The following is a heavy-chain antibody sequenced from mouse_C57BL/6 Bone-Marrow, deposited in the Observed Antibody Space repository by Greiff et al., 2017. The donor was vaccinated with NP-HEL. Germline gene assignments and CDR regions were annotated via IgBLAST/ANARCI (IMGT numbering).Heavy chain of an antibody. V-gene: IGHV1-26*01. CDR3: ASLLYYGNFYYFDY. Sequence: VQLQQSGPELVKPGASVKISCKASGYTFTDYYMNWVKQSHGKSLEWIGDINPNNGGTSYNQKFKGKATLTVDKSSSTAYMELRSLTSEDSAVYYCASLLYYGNFYYFDYWGQGTTLTVSS. CDR1: GYTFTDYY. D-gene: IGHD2-1*01. CDR2: INPNNGGT. J-gene: IGHJ2*01.